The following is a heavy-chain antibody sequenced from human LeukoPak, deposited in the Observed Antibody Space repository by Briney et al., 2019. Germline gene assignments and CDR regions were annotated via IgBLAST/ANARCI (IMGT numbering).Heavy chain of an antibody. V-gene: IGHV3-7*04. CDR1: GFTFSSYW. J-gene: IGHJ4*02. D-gene: IGHD5-24*01. CDR2: IDQDGNEK. Sequence: QPGGSLRLSCAASGFTFSSYWMTWVRQAPGKGLEWVANIDQDGNEKYYVDSVRGRFTISRDNAKNSLYLQMDSLRVEDTAVYYCARGDAFSGDYRGQGTLVTVSS. CDR3: ARGDAFSGDY.